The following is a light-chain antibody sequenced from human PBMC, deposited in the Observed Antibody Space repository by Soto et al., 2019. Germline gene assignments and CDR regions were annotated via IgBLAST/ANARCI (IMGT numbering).Light chain of an antibody. CDR2: AAS. CDR3: KQSRSFPLT. CDR1: QGIRND. V-gene: IGKV1-17*01. Sequence: ILTTQSPSSLSASLGDRATITCRASQGIRNDLAWYQQKPGRAPKRLIFAASSLQSGLPSRFSGGGSGTDFSLTISSLQPEDFATYYCKQSRSFPLTFGGGTKVDI. J-gene: IGKJ4*01.